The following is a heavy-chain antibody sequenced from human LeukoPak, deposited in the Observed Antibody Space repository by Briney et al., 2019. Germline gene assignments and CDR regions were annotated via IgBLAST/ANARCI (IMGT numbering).Heavy chain of an antibody. CDR3: AREDYSKGGGYFDY. D-gene: IGHD4-11*01. V-gene: IGHV3-48*03. CDR2: IANTGDTR. CDR1: GFTFSNYE. J-gene: IGHJ4*02. Sequence: GGSLRLSCAASGFTFSNYEMNWVRQAPGKGLQWVSYIANTGDTRNYADSVKGRFTVSRDNAKNSLYLQMNSLRAADTAIYYCAREDYSKGGGYFDYWGQGTLVTVSS.